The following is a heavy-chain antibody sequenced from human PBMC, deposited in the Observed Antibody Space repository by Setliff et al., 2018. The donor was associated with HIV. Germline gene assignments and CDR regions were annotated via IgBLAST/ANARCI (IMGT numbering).Heavy chain of an antibody. V-gene: IGHV4-30-4*08. J-gene: IGHJ3*02. CDR1: GGSISGGVHY. Sequence: SETLSLTCTVSGGSISGGVHYWSWIRQHPGKGLEWIGYIHYSGSTYYNPSLKIRVTVSVDKSKDKFSLRLSSVTVAETAVYSCASGQWLEHAFEIWGQGTVVT. CDR3: ASGQWLEHAFEI. CDR2: IHYSGST. D-gene: IGHD6-19*01.